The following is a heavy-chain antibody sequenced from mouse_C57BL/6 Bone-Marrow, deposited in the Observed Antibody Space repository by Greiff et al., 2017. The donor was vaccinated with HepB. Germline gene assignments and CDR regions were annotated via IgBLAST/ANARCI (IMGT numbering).Heavy chain of an antibody. V-gene: IGHV1-55*01. D-gene: IGHD2-3*01. CDR1: GYTFTSYW. CDR3: ARSDGSSYAIDY. Sequence: VKLQQPGPELVKPGASVKMSCKASGYTFTSYWINWVKQRPGQGLEWIGDIYPGSGSTNYNEKFKSKATLTVDTSSSTAYMQLSSLTSEDSAVYYCARSDGSSYAIDYWGQGTSVTVSS. J-gene: IGHJ4*01. CDR2: IYPGSGST.